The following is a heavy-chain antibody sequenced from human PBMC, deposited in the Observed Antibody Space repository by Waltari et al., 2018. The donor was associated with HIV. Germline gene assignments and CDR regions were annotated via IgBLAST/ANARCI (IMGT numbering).Heavy chain of an antibody. CDR3: ARRGDGFNQHARLDH. Sequence: QLHLQESGPGLVTPSETLALTCTVSGGSIPRHDFDWAWIRQPPGKGLEWIGLMYNSGTTDYNPSLESRVSMSRDTSKNRFSLRLHSVTAADTAIYYCARRGDGFNQHARLDHWGPGTLVTVSS. CDR1: GGSIPRHDFD. J-gene: IGHJ4*02. D-gene: IGHD2-2*01. CDR2: MYNSGTT. V-gene: IGHV4-39*01.